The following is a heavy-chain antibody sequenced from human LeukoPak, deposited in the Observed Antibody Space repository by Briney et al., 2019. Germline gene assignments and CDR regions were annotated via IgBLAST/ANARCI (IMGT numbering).Heavy chain of an antibody. D-gene: IGHD3-22*01. CDR1: GFTFRSYA. Sequence: GGSLRLSCAASGFTFRSYAMSWVRQAPGKGLEWVSGISPSGGSTYYADSVKGRFTISRDNSKNTLYLQMNSLRAADTAVYYCAKDWNYDSSGLNYFDHWGQGTLVTVSS. J-gene: IGHJ4*02. V-gene: IGHV3-23*01. CDR2: ISPSGGST. CDR3: AKDWNYDSSGLNYFDH.